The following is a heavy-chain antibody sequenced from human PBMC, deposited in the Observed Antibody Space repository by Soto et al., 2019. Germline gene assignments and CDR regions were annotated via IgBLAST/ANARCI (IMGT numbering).Heavy chain of an antibody. J-gene: IGHJ5*01. V-gene: IGHV3-23*01. Sequence: GSLRLSCVGSGFTFSMFAMSWVRQAPGKGLEWISSISGSGGSTYYADSVKGRFTVSRDNSKTTVFLQMNSLRTEDTAVYFCAKERNFWSGTAGFDSWGQGSPVTVSS. CDR3: AKERNFWSGTAGFDS. D-gene: IGHD3-3*01. CDR2: ISGSGGST. CDR1: GFTFSMFA.